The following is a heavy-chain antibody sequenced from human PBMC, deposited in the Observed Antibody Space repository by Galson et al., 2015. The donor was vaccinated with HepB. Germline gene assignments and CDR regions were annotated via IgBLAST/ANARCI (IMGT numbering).Heavy chain of an antibody. J-gene: IGHJ6*02. D-gene: IGHD4-17*01. CDR2: ISGSGGSR. V-gene: IGHV3-23*01. Sequence: SLRLSCAASGFTFSRYAMSWVRQAPGKGLEWVSSISGSGGSRYYADSVKGRFTISRDNFKNTLYLQMNSLRVEDTAVYYCAKEGFDGDYDGWDTYYGMDVWGQGTTVTVSS. CDR3: AKEGFDGDYDGWDTYYGMDV. CDR1: GFTFSRYA.